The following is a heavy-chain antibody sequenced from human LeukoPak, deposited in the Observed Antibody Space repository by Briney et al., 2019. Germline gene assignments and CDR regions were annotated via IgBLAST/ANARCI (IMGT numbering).Heavy chain of an antibody. CDR1: GFTFSSYS. V-gene: IGHV3-48*01. Sequence: GGSLRLSCAASGFTFSSYSMNWVRQAPGKGLEWVSYISSSSSTIYYADSVKGRFTISRDNAKNSLYLQMNSLRAEDTAVYYCAGTTYSSSWIFDYWGQGTLVTVSS. D-gene: IGHD6-13*01. CDR2: ISSSSSTI. J-gene: IGHJ4*02. CDR3: AGTTYSSSWIFDY.